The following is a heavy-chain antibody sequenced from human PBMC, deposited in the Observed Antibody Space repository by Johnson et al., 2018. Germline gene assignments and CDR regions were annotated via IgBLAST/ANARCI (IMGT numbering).Heavy chain of an antibody. CDR2: ISYDGSIK. J-gene: IGHJ3*01. Sequence: QVQLVQSGGGLVQPGRSXRLSCSASGFTFRDCAFHWVRQAPGKGLEWVAIISYDGSIKSNAASVEGRFTISRDNAKNTLFLQMNSLRREDTAVYYCARGVEMATHGGDVFDLWGQGTMVTVSS. V-gene: IGHV3-30*01. CDR3: ARGVEMATHGGDVFDL. D-gene: IGHD5-24*01. CDR1: GFTFRDCA.